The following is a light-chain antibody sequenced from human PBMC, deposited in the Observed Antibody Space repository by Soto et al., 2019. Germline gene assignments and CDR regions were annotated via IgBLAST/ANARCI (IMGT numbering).Light chain of an antibody. Sequence: QSALTQPASVSGSPGQSITISCTGTSSDVGSYNLVSWYQQHPGKAPKLMIYEGSKRPSGISNRFSGSKSGNTASLTISGLQAEDEADYYCCSYAGPRLVFGVGTKLTVL. V-gene: IGLV2-23*01. CDR3: CSYAGPRLV. J-gene: IGLJ2*01. CDR2: EGS. CDR1: SSDVGSYNL.